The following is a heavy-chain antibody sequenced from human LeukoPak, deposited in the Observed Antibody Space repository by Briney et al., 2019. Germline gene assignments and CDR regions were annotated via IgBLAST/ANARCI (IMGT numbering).Heavy chain of an antibody. Sequence: GGSLRLSCAASGFTFSDYYMSWIRQAPGKGLEWVSYISSSGSTIYYADSVKGRFTISRDSAKNSLYLQMNSLRAEDTAVYYCAREGYYYGSGSDTPSFDYWGQGTLVTVSS. CDR1: GFTFSDYY. J-gene: IGHJ4*02. CDR2: ISSSGSTI. D-gene: IGHD3-10*01. V-gene: IGHV3-11*01. CDR3: AREGYYYGSGSDTPSFDY.